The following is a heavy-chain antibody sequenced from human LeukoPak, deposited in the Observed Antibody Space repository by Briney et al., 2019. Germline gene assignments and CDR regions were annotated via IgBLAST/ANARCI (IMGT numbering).Heavy chain of an antibody. CDR2: TIPIFGTA. CDR3: GRDDSSGYYYY. Sequence: GASVKVSGKASGGTFSSYAISWVRQAPGQGLEWMGGTIPIFGTANYAQKFKGRVTITADESTSTAYMELSSLRSEDTAVYYCGRDDSSGYYYYWGQGTLVTVSS. D-gene: IGHD3-22*01. J-gene: IGHJ4*02. V-gene: IGHV1-69*13. CDR1: GGTFSSYA.